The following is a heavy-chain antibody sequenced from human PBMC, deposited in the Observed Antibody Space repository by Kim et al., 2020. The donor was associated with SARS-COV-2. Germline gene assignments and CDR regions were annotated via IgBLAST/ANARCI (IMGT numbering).Heavy chain of an antibody. V-gene: IGHV4-61*01. CDR3: ARVSGSSSWSYYFDS. J-gene: IGHJ4*02. D-gene: IGHD6-13*01. Sequence: SETLSLTCIVSGGSVSSGSNPWSWIRQPPGKGLEWIGYINYIGSTNYNPSLKSRLTLLIDRSRNQFSLKLSSVTAADTAIYYCARVSGSSSWSYYFDSWGQGTLVTVSS. CDR1: GGSVSSGSNP. CDR2: INYIGST.